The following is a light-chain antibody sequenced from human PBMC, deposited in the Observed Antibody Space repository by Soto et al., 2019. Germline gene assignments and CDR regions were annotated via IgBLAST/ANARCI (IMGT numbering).Light chain of an antibody. V-gene: IGLV2-14*01. CDR1: SSDVGGYNY. CDR2: EVS. J-gene: IGLJ1*01. CDR3: SSYTSSSIDYV. Sequence: QFALTQPASVSGSPGQSITSSCTGTSSDVGGYNYVSWYQQHPGKAPKLMIYEVSNRPSGVSNRFSGSKSGNTASLTISGLQAEDEADYYCSSYTSSSIDYVFGTGTKLTVL.